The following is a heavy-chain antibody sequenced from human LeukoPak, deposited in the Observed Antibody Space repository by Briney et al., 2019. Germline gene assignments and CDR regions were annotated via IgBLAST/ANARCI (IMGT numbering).Heavy chain of an antibody. J-gene: IGHJ6*02. CDR2: ISSRNEAI. Sequence: GGSLRLSCAASGFTFSSYHMNWVRQAPGKGLEWVSYISSRNEAIYYADSVKGRFTISRDNAKNSLYLQMNSLRAEDTAVYYCARDGNRGYDMDVWGQGTTVTVSS. V-gene: IGHV3-48*01. CDR1: GFTFSSYH. CDR3: ARDGNRGYDMDV. D-gene: IGHD1-14*01.